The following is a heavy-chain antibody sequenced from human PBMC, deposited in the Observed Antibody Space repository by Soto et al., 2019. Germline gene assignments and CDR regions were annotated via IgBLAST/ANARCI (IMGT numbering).Heavy chain of an antibody. J-gene: IGHJ4*02. CDR3: ASTWGDSSGYYYGGY. D-gene: IGHD3-22*01. Sequence: SETLSLTCAVSGGSISSGGYSWSWIRQPPGKGLEWIGYIYHSGSTYYNPSLKSRVTISLDRSKNQFSLKLSSVTAADTAVYYCASTWGDSSGYYYGGYWGQGTLVTVSS. CDR1: GGSISSGGYS. V-gene: IGHV4-30-2*01. CDR2: IYHSGST.